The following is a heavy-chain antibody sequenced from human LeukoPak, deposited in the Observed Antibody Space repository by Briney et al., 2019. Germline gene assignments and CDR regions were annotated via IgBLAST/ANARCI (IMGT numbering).Heavy chain of an antibody. J-gene: IGHJ6*02. CDR1: GFTFSDHY. D-gene: IGHD3-10*01. V-gene: IGHV3-72*01. CDR2: TRNKANSYTT. CDR3: ARSEFLGGYYYYYGMDV. Sequence: PGGSLRLSCAVSGFTFSDHYMDWVRQAPGKGLEWVGRTRNKANSYTTEYAASVRGRFTISRDDSKNSLYLQMNSLKTEDTAVYYCARSEFLGGYYYYYGMDVLVQGTTVTVSS.